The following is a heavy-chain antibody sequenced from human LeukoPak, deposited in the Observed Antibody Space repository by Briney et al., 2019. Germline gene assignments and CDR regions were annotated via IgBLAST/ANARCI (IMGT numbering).Heavy chain of an antibody. CDR2: INHSGST. CDR1: GGSFSGYY. J-gene: IGHJ4*02. D-gene: IGHD3-10*01. Sequence: SETLSLTCAVYGGSFSGYYWGWIRQPPGKGLEWIGEINHSGSTNYNPSFKSRVTISVDTSKNQFSLKLGSVTAADTAVYYCARKTGHYYGSGIRYYFDYWGQGTLVTVSS. V-gene: IGHV4-34*01. CDR3: ARKTGHYYGSGIRYYFDY.